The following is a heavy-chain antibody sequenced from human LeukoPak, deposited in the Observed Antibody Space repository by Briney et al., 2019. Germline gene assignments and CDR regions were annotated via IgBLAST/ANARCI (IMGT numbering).Heavy chain of an antibody. CDR1: GFTFSSYA. J-gene: IGHJ6*03. CDR2: IRYDGSNK. V-gene: IGHV3-30*02. CDR3: ATVLRFLWGNYYYMDV. D-gene: IGHD3-3*01. Sequence: PGGSLRLSRAASGFTFSSYAMSWVRQAPGKGLEWVAFIRYDGSNKYYADSVKGRFTISRDNSKNTLYLQMNSLRAEDTAVYYCATVLRFLWGNYYYMDVWGKGTTVTVSS.